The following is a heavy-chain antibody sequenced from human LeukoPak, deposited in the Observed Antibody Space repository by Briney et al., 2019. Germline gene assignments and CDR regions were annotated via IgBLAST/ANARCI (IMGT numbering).Heavy chain of an antibody. CDR2: IYYSGST. J-gene: IGHJ3*02. CDR1: GGSISSYY. Sequence: SETLSLTCTVSGGSISSYYWSWIRQPPGKGLEWIGYIYYSGSTNYNPSLKSRVTISVDTSKNQFSLKLSSVTAADTAVYYCARDGGLLWFGELSPDAFDIWGQGTMVTVSS. D-gene: IGHD3-10*01. CDR3: ARDGGLLWFGELSPDAFDI. V-gene: IGHV4-59*01.